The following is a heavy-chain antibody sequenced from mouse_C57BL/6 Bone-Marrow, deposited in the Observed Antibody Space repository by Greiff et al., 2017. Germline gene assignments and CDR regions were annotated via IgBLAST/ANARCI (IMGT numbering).Heavy chain of an antibody. Sequence: VQVVESGPELVKPGASVKISCKASGYTFTDYYINWVKQRPGQGLEWIGWIFPGSGSTYYNEKFKGKATLTVDKSSSTAYMLLSSLTSEDSAVYFCARERTGYYSLDFDVWGTGTTVTVSS. CDR3: ARERTGYYSLDFDV. J-gene: IGHJ1*03. CDR2: IFPGSGST. D-gene: IGHD2-3*01. V-gene: IGHV1-75*01. CDR1: GYTFTDYY.